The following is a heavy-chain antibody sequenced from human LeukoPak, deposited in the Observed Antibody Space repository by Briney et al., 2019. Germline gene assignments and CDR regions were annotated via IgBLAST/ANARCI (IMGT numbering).Heavy chain of an antibody. CDR3: ARGDSSGWGLDY. J-gene: IGHJ4*02. Sequence: PGGSLRLSCAASGFTFSSYEMNWVRQAPGKGLEWVSYISSSGSTIYYADSVKGRFTISRDNAKNSLYLQMNSLKTEDTAVYYCARGDSSGWGLDYWGLGTLVTVSS. D-gene: IGHD6-19*01. CDR2: ISSSGSTI. CDR1: GFTFSSYE. V-gene: IGHV3-48*03.